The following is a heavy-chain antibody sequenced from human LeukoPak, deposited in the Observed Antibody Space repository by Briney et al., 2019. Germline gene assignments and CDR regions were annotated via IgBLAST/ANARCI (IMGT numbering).Heavy chain of an antibody. V-gene: IGHV3-23*01. CDR2: VSGSGGST. J-gene: IGHJ3*02. D-gene: IGHD6-13*01. CDR3: AKWDSSSWYGIDAFDI. Sequence: PGGSLRLSCAASGFTFSSYAMSWVRQAPGKGLEWVSAVSGSGGSTYYADSVKGRFTISRDNSKNTLYLQMNSLRAEDTAVYYCAKWDSSSWYGIDAFDIWGQGTMVTVSS. CDR1: GFTFSSYA.